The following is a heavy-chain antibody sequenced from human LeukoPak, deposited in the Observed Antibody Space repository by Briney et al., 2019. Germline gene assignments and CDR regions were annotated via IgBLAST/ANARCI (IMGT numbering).Heavy chain of an antibody. Sequence: GGSLRLSCAASGFIFNTYDMNWVRQAPGKGLEWVSFISASSSYKYYVDSVKGRFTISRDNAKNSLYLQMNSLRAEDTAVYYCARDPYSGAYGDTYYYYMDVWGKGTTVTISS. CDR1: GFIFNTYD. J-gene: IGHJ6*03. CDR3: ARDPYSGAYGDTYYYYMDV. CDR2: ISASSSYK. D-gene: IGHD1-26*01. V-gene: IGHV3-21*01.